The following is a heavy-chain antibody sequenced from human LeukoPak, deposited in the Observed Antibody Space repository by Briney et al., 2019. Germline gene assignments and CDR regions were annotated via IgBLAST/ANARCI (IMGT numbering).Heavy chain of an antibody. V-gene: IGHV3-21*01. CDR1: GFTFSSYS. D-gene: IGHD6-6*01. J-gene: IGHJ4*02. Sequence: TGGSLRLSCAASGFTFSSYSMNWVRQAPGKGLEWVSSISSSSYIYYADSVKGRFTISRDNAKNSLYLQMNSLRAEDTAVYYCARDQPYSSSPFDYWGQGTLVTVSS. CDR3: ARDQPYSSSPFDY. CDR2: ISSSSYI.